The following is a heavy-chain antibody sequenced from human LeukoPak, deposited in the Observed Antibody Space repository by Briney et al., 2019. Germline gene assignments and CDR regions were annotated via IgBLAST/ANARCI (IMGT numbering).Heavy chain of an antibody. Sequence: GVSLRLSCAASGFTFSSYAMSWVRQAPGKGLEWVSAISGSGGSTYYADSVKGRFTISRDNSKNTLYLQMNSLRAEDTAVYYCAKDQGSSGWSFDYWGQGTLVTVSS. CDR3: AKDQGSSGWSFDY. CDR1: GFTFSSYA. CDR2: ISGSGGST. V-gene: IGHV3-23*01. D-gene: IGHD6-19*01. J-gene: IGHJ4*02.